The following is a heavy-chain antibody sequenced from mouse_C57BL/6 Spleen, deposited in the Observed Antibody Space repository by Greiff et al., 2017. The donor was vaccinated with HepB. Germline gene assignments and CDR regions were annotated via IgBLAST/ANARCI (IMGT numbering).Heavy chain of an antibody. CDR3: ASFTTVVATENYFDY. CDR1: GYTFTGYW. V-gene: IGHV1-9*01. CDR2: ILPGSGST. J-gene: IGHJ2*01. Sequence: QVQLQQSGAELMKPGASVKLSCKATGYTFTGYWIEWVKQRPGHGLEWIGEILPGSGSTNYNEKFKGKATFTADTSSNTAYMQLSSLTTEDSAIYYCASFTTVVATENYFDYWGQGTTLTVSS. D-gene: IGHD1-1*01.